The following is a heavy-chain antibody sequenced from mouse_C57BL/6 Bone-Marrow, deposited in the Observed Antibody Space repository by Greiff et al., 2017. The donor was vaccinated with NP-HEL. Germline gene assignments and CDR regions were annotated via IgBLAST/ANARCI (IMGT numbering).Heavy chain of an antibody. CDR2: ISYDGSN. V-gene: IGHV3-6*01. CDR1: GYSITSGYY. J-gene: IGHJ4*01. CDR3: APTVVAPMDY. Sequence: EVQVVESGPGLVKPSQSLSLTCSVTGYSITSGYYWNWIRQFPGNKLEWMGYISYDGSNNYNPSLKNRISITRDTSKNQFFLKLNSVTTEDTATYYCAPTVVAPMDYWGQGTSVTVSS. D-gene: IGHD1-1*01.